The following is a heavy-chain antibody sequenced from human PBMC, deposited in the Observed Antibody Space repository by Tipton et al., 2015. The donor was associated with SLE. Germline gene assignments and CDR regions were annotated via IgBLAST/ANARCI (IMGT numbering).Heavy chain of an antibody. D-gene: IGHD3-10*01. Sequence: TLSLTCAVYGGSFSGYYWSWIRQPPGKGLEWIGYISYSGSTNYNPSLKSRVTISVDTSKNQFSLKLSSVTAADTAVYYCARDNYGSGSYYLFDYWGQGTLVTVSS. J-gene: IGHJ4*02. CDR3: ARDNYGSGSYYLFDY. CDR2: ISYSGST. CDR1: GGSFSGYY. V-gene: IGHV4-59*12.